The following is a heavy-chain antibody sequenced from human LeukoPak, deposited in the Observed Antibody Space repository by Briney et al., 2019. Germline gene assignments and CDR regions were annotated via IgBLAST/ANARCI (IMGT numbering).Heavy chain of an antibody. J-gene: IGHJ4*02. D-gene: IGHD2-2*01. CDR3: AREAVVPSYFDY. Sequence: PSETLSLTCTVSGGSISSGSYYWSWIRQPAGKGLEWIGRIYTSGSTNYNPSLKSRVTISVDTSKNQFSLKLSSVTAADTAVYYCAREAVVPSYFDYWGQGTLVTVSP. CDR2: IYTSGST. V-gene: IGHV4-61*02. CDR1: GGSISSGSYY.